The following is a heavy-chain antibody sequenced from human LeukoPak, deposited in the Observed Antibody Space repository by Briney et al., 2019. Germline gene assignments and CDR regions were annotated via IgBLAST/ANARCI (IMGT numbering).Heavy chain of an antibody. J-gene: IGHJ4*02. CDR3: ARGSGDFDS. CDR1: GFTVSSNY. D-gene: IGHD2-15*01. V-gene: IGHV3-11*06. CDR2: ISSTSIYT. Sequence: PGGSLRLSCAASGFTVSSNYMSWVRQAPGKGLEWLSYISSTSIYTNYADSVKGRFTISRDDANNSLLLQMNSLRAEDTAVYYCARGSGDFDSWGQGTLVTVSS.